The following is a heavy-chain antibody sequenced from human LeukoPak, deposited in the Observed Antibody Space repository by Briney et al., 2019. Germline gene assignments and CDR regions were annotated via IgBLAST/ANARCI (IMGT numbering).Heavy chain of an antibody. Sequence: PSQTLSLTCTVSGGSISSGDYYWSWIRQPPGKGLEWIGYIYYSGSTYYNPSLKSRVTISLDTSKNQFSLKLSSVTAADTAVYYCARPKLGWYYFDYWGQGTLVTVSS. CDR1: GGSISSGDYY. CDR2: IYYSGST. D-gene: IGHD7-27*01. J-gene: IGHJ4*02. CDR3: ARPKLGWYYFDY. V-gene: IGHV4-30-4*08.